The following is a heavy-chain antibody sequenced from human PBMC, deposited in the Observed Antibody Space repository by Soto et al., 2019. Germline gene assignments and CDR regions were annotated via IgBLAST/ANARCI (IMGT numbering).Heavy chain of an antibody. CDR3: ARDVGATTMYYFQH. J-gene: IGHJ1*01. Sequence: ASVKVSCKASGYTFTSYGISWVRQAPGQGLEWMGWISAYNGNTNYAQKLQGRVTMTTDTSTSTAYMELRSLRSDDTAVYYCARDVGATTMYYFQHWGQGTLVTVSP. V-gene: IGHV1-18*01. CDR1: GYTFTSYG. D-gene: IGHD1-26*01. CDR2: ISAYNGNT.